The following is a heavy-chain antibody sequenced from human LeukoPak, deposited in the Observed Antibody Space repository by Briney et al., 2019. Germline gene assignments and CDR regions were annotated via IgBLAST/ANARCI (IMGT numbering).Heavy chain of an antibody. D-gene: IGHD6-19*01. CDR2: ISGSGGST. Sequence: RGSLRLSCAASGFTFSSYAMSWVRQAPGKGLEWVSAISGSGGSTYYADSVKGRFTISRDNSKNTLYLQMNSLRAEDTAVYYCARDQQMGTVAGVYYYYGMDVWGQGTTVTVSS. CDR3: ARDQQMGTVAGVYYYYGMDV. CDR1: GFTFSSYA. V-gene: IGHV3-23*01. J-gene: IGHJ6*02.